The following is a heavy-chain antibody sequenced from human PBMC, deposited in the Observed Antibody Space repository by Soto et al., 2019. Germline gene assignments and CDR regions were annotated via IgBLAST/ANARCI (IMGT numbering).Heavy chain of an antibody. D-gene: IGHD6-19*01. CDR3: ARGVFDPGRRIAVAGTMGWFDS. CDR2: ISSSGSTI. CDR1: GFTFSDYY. Sequence: QVQLVESGGGLVKPGGSLRLSCAASGFTFSDYYMSWIRQAPGKGLEWVSYISSSGSTIYYADSVKGRFTISRDNAKNSLYLQMNSLIAEDTAVYYCARGVFDPGRRIAVAGTMGWFDSWGQGTLVTVSS. V-gene: IGHV3-11*01. J-gene: IGHJ5*01.